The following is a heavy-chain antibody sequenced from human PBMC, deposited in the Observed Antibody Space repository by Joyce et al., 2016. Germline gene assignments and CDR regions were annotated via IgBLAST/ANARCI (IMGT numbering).Heavy chain of an antibody. V-gene: IGHV4-59*02. CDR3: ARDGGYYYFDY. CDR2: ISSTGST. D-gene: IGHD1-26*01. Sequence: QVHLQESGPGLVKPSETLSLTCTVSGDSVTSLFWNWSRPPPGKGLEWVAHISSTGSTKYNPTLKSRATISLDAPRNQFSLKLTSVTAADTAIYYCARDGGYYYFDYWGQGTLVAVSS. CDR1: GDSVTSLF. J-gene: IGHJ4*02.